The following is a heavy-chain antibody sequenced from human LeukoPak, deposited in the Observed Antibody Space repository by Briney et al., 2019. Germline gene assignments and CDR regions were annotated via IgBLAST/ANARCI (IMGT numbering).Heavy chain of an antibody. CDR1: GFTFSSYS. D-gene: IGHD2/OR15-2a*01. J-gene: IGHJ4*02. CDR3: ARDRGRTYYIFDH. V-gene: IGHV3-33*08. CDR2: IWYDGSKK. Sequence: GGSLSLSCAASGFTFSSYSMSWVRQAPGKGLEWVAVIWYDGSKKYYADSVKGRFTISRDNSKNTLYLQMNSLRAEDTAVYYCARDRGRTYYIFDHWGQGTLVTVSS.